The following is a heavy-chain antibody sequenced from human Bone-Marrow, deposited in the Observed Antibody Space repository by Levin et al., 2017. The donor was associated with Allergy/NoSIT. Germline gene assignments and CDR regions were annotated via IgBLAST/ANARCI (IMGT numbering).Heavy chain of an antibody. CDR2: MNPNSGNT. J-gene: IGHJ6*03. Sequence: PGESLKISCKASGYTFTSYDINWVRQATGQGLEWMGWMNPNSGNTGYAQKFQGRVTMTRNTSISTAYMELSSLRSEDTAVYYCARSGGEAVWLSDYYMDVWGKGTTVTVSS. D-gene: IGHD3-16*01. CDR3: ARSGGEAVWLSDYYMDV. CDR1: GYTFTSYD. V-gene: IGHV1-8*01.